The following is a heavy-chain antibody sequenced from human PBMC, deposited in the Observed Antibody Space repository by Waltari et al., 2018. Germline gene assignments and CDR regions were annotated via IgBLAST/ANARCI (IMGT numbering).Heavy chain of an antibody. D-gene: IGHD2-2*01. CDR2: IKQDGREK. Sequence: FGRDWISGVRQTQGKGMERVAKIKQDGREKNDVDTVKGRFTIARYNAKNSLYLQRNSVRAEDTAVYYCAKSRGFDYWGQGTLGTVAS. V-gene: IGHV3-7*01. J-gene: IGHJ4*02. CDR1: FGRDW. CDR3: AKSRGFDY.